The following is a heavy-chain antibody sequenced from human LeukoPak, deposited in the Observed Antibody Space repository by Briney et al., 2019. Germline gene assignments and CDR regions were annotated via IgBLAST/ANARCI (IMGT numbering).Heavy chain of an antibody. CDR3: AKDHLPRIAAADTDAFDI. Sequence: GGSLRLSCAASGFTFSSYGMHWVRQAPGKGLEWVAVIWYDGSNKYYADSVKGRFTISRDNAKNSLYLQMNSLRAEDTALYYCAKDHLPRIAAADTDAFDIWGQGTMVTVSS. J-gene: IGHJ3*02. D-gene: IGHD6-13*01. CDR1: GFTFSSYG. V-gene: IGHV3-33*03. CDR2: IWYDGSNK.